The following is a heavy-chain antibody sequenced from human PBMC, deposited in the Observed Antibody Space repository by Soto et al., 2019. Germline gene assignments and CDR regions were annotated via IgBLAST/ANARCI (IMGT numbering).Heavy chain of an antibody. CDR2: ISYHGSTK. Sequence: QVQLVESGGGVVQPGRSLRLSCAASGFTFTNYAMHWVRQAPGKGLEWVAVISYHGSTKYYADSVKGRFTISRDNTRDTVDLQMDSLRAEDTAVYYGAKDSSGTAGELSFGPDYWGQGTLLTVSS. CDR3: AKDSSGTAGELSFGPDY. J-gene: IGHJ4*02. V-gene: IGHV3-30*18. D-gene: IGHD3-16*02. CDR1: GFTFTNYA.